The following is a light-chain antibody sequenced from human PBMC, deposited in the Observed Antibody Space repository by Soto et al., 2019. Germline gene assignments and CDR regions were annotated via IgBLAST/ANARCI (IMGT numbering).Light chain of an antibody. V-gene: IGKV3D-20*02. CDR3: HQRSNWWT. Sequence: EIVLTQSPGTLSLSPGERATLSCRASQPISSHNYLAWYQQKPGQAPRVLIYGASRRATGISDRFSGSGSGTDFTLTISSLEPEDSAVYYCHQRSNWWTFGQGTRVEIK. J-gene: IGKJ1*01. CDR2: GAS. CDR1: QPISSHNY.